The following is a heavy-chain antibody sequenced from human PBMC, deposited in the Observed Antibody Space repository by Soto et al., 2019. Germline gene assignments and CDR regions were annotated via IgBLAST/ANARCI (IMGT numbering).Heavy chain of an antibody. V-gene: IGHV1-69*08. CDR3: ARDVGLGPVTVSTHVDY. D-gene: IGHD4-17*01. J-gene: IGHJ4*02. CDR1: GGTFSNYT. Sequence: QVQLVQSGAEVKKPGSSVKVSCKASGGTFSNYTITWVRQAPGQGLEWMGRIIPILDIANYAKKFQGRVTITADKSTSTAYMELRSLRSEDTAVYSCARDVGLGPVTVSTHVDYWGQGTLVIVSS. CDR2: IIPILDIA.